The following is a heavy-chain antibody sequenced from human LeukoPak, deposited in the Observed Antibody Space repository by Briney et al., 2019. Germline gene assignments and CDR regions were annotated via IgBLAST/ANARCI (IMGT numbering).Heavy chain of an antibody. CDR3: ATVSGSSGYYYFDY. Sequence: ASVKVSCKASGYTFTSYGISWVRQAPGQGLEWMGWISAYNGNTNYAQKLQGRVTMTTDTSTSTAYMELRSLRSDDTAVYYCATVSGSSGYYYFDYWGQGTLVTVSS. J-gene: IGHJ4*02. CDR2: ISAYNGNT. CDR1: GYTFTSYG. V-gene: IGHV1-18*01. D-gene: IGHD3-22*01.